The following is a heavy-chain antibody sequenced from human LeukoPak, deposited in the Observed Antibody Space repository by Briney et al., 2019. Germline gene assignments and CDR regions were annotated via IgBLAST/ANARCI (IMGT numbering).Heavy chain of an antibody. J-gene: IGHJ5*02. CDR2: IYDSGST. V-gene: IGHV4-39*07. Sequence: SETLSLTCTVSGGSISSSSYYWGWIRQPPGKGLEWIVSIYDSGSTYYNPSLRIRVTISVDTSKNQFSLKLSSVTAADTAVYYCARGRGSYLGFWFDPWGQGTLVTVSS. CDR1: GGSISSSSYY. D-gene: IGHD1-26*01. CDR3: ARGRGSYLGFWFDP.